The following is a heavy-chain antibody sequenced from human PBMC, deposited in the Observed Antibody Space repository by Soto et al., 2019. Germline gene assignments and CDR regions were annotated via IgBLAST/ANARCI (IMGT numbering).Heavy chain of an antibody. J-gene: IGHJ4*02. CDR3: ARDRGDWNYSNYFDY. Sequence: GGSLRLSCAASGFTFSSYGMHWVRQAPGKGLEWVAVIWYDGSNKYYADSVKGRLTISRDNSKNTLYLQMNSLRAEDTAVYYCARDRGDWNYSNYFDYWGQGTLVTVSS. CDR2: IWYDGSNK. V-gene: IGHV3-33*01. CDR1: GFTFSSYG. D-gene: IGHD1-7*01.